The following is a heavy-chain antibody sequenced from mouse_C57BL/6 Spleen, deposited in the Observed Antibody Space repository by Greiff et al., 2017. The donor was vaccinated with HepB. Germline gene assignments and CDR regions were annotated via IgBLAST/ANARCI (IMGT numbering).Heavy chain of an antibody. D-gene: IGHD1-1*02. J-gene: IGHJ1*03. CDR3: ARGGYPDWYFDV. CDR1: GFTFSSYA. V-gene: IGHV5-4*03. CDR2: ISDGGSYT. Sequence: DVMLVESGGGLVKPGGSLKLSCAASGFTFSSYAMSWVRQTPEKRLEWVATISDGGSYTYYPDNVKGRFTISRDNAKNNLYLQMSHLKSEDTAMYYCARGGYPDWYFDVWGTGTTVTVSS.